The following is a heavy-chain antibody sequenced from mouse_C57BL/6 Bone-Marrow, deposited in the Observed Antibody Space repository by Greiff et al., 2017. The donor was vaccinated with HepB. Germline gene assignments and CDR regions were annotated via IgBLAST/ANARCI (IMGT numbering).Heavy chain of an antibody. D-gene: IGHD2-12*01. CDR1: GYTFTNYW. V-gene: IGHV1-63*01. J-gene: IGHJ2*01. Sequence: VQLQQSGAELVRPGTSVKMSCKASGYTFTNYWIGWAKQRPGHGLEWIGDIYPGGGYTNYNEKFKGKATLTADKSSSTAYMQFSSLTSEDSAIYYCARVGAYYRNYLDYWGQGTTLTVSS. CDR2: IYPGGGYT. CDR3: ARVGAYYRNYLDY.